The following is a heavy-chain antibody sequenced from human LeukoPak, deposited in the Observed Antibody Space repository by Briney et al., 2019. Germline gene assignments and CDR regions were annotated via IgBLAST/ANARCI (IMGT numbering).Heavy chain of an antibody. Sequence: GGSLRLSCTASGLTFSSYEMNWVRQAPGKGLQWVSYIWSSGSPTHYADSVKGRFTISRDNAKNSLYLQMSSLRADDTAVYYCARELTDVAGDGLDVWGQGTMVTVSS. CDR2: IWSSGSPT. J-gene: IGHJ3*01. V-gene: IGHV3-48*03. CDR3: ARELTDVAGDGLDV. D-gene: IGHD5-12*01. CDR1: GLTFSSYE.